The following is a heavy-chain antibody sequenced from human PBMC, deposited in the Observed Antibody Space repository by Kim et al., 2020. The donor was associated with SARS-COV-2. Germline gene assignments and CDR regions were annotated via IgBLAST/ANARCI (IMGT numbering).Heavy chain of an antibody. D-gene: IGHD1-1*01. V-gene: IGHV1-18*01. J-gene: IGHJ4*02. CDR3: ARDPDRGTTSEISDY. Sequence: QKLQGRVTMTTDTSTSTAYMELRSLRSDDTAVYYCARDPDRGTTSEISDYWGQGTLVTVSS.